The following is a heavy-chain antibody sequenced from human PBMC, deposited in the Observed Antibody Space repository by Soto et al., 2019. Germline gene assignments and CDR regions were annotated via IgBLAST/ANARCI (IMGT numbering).Heavy chain of an antibody. Sequence: GASVKVSCKASGYTFTSYYMHWVRQAPGQGLEWMGIINPSGGSTSYAQKFQGRVTMTRDTSTSTAYMELRSLRSDDTAVYYCARGRGVVPTAASYYYYMDVWGKGTTVTVSS. D-gene: IGHD2-2*01. CDR1: GYTFTSYY. CDR3: ARGRGVVPTAASYYYYMDV. V-gene: IGHV1-46*01. CDR2: INPSGGST. J-gene: IGHJ6*03.